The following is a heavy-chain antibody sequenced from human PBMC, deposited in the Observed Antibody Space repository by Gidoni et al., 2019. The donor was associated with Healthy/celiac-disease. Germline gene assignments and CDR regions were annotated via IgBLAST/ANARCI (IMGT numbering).Heavy chain of an antibody. D-gene: IGHD2-2*01. J-gene: IGHJ6*02. Sequence: QVQLVQSGAEVKKPGSSVKVSCKASGGTFSSYTISWVRQAPGQGLEWMGRIIPILGIANYAQKFQGRVTITADKSTSTAYMELSSLRSEDTAVYYCARDGMVVPAAPPLYYYYGMDVWGQGTTVTVSS. CDR2: IIPILGIA. CDR1: GGTFSSYT. V-gene: IGHV1-69*08. CDR3: ARDGMVVPAAPPLYYYYGMDV.